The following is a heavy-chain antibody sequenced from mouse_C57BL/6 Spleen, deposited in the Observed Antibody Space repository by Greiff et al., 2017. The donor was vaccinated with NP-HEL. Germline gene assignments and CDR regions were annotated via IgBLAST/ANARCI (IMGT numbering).Heavy chain of an antibody. D-gene: IGHD1-1*01. V-gene: IGHV1-82*01. CDR3: ASSDYYGSSYGAWFAY. CDR2: IYPGDGDT. Sequence: QVQLQQSGPELVKPGASVKISCKASGYAFSSYWMNWVKQRPGKGLEWIGRIYPGDGDTNYNGKFKGKATLTADKSSSTADMQLSSLTSEDSAVYFCASSDYYGSSYGAWFAYWGQGTLVTVSA. CDR1: GYAFSSYW. J-gene: IGHJ3*01.